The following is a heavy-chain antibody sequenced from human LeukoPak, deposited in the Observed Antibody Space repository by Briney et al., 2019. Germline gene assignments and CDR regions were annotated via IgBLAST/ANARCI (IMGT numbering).Heavy chain of an antibody. D-gene: IGHD4-23*01. CDR2: IYYSGST. J-gene: IGHJ4*02. CDR3: ARHSTVVSPLDY. Sequence: SETLSLTCTVSGGSISSYYWSWIRQPPGKGLEWIGYIYYSGSTNYNPSLKSRVTISVDTSKNQFSLKLSSVTAADTAVYYCARHSTVVSPLDYWGQGTLVTVSS. CDR1: GGSISSYY. V-gene: IGHV4-59*08.